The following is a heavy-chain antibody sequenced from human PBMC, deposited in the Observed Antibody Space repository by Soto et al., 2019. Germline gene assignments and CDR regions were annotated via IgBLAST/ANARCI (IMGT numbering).Heavy chain of an antibody. D-gene: IGHD6-6*01. CDR3: AILRGEGSSSSEGSYYYYGMDV. CDR2: ISYDGSNK. J-gene: IGHJ6*02. CDR1: GFTFNSYA. V-gene: IGHV3-30-3*01. Sequence: PGGSLRLSCAASGFTFNSYAMHWVRQAPGKGLEWVAVISYDGSNKYYADSVKGRFTISRDNSKNTLYLQMNSLRAEDTAVYYCAILRGEGSSSSEGSYYYYGMDVWGQGTTVTVSS.